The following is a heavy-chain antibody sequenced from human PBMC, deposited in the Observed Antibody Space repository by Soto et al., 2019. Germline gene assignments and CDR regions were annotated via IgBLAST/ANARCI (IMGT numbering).Heavy chain of an antibody. Sequence: ASVKVSCKASGYTFTGYYMHWVRQAPGQGLEWMGWINPNSGGTNSAQKFQGWVTMTRDTSISTAYMELSRLRSDDTAVYYCARTNWNYEGWFDPWGQGTLVTVSS. D-gene: IGHD1-7*01. V-gene: IGHV1-2*04. CDR2: INPNSGGT. CDR3: ARTNWNYEGWFDP. CDR1: GYTFTGYY. J-gene: IGHJ5*02.